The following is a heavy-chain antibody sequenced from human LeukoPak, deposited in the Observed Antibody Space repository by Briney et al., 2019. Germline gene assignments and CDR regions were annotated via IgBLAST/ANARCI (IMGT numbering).Heavy chain of an antibody. Sequence: SETLSLTCTVSGGSISDSRLYWGWIRQPPGKGLEWIGSMYYSGRSYYNPSLQSRVSISVDTSKNQFSLKLSSVTAADTAVYYCARLGSTKDIVVVPASNNWFDPWGQGTLVTVSS. CDR1: GGSISDSRLY. CDR2: MYYSGRS. CDR3: ARLGSTKDIVVVPASNNWFDP. V-gene: IGHV4-39*01. D-gene: IGHD2-2*01. J-gene: IGHJ5*02.